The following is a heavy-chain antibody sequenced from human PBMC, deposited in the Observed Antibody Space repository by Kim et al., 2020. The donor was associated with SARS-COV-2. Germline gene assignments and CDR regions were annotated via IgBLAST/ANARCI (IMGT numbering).Heavy chain of an antibody. D-gene: IGHD3-10*01. V-gene: IGHV3-43*01. CDR3: AKDMKKQGVYYGMDV. Sequence: DSVKGRFTISRDNSKNSLYLQMNSLRTEDTALYYCAKDMKKQGVYYGMDVWGQGTTVTVSS. J-gene: IGHJ6*02.